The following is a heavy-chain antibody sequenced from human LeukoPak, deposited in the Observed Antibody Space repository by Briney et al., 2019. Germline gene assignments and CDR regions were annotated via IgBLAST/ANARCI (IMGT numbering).Heavy chain of an antibody. CDR1: GFTFSSYW. CDR2: IKQDGSEK. J-gene: IGHJ5*02. V-gene: IGHV3-7*01. CDR3: ARDPGWEQWQNWFDP. D-gene: IGHD6-19*01. Sequence: GGSLRLSCAASGFTFSSYWMSWVRQAPGKGLEWVANIKQDGSEKYYVDSVKGRFTISRDNAKNSLYLQMNSLRAEDTAVYYCARDPGWEQWQNWFDPWGQGTLVTVPS.